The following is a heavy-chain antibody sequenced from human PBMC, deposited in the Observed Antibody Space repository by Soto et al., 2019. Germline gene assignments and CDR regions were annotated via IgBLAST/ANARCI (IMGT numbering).Heavy chain of an antibody. CDR1: GDTISTGGYT. CDR2: INHSGST. V-gene: IGHV4-30-2*01. J-gene: IGHJ5*02. D-gene: IGHD2-2*01. Sequence: PSETLSLNCDVSGDTISTGGYTWAWIRQPPGKALEWIGEINHSGSTNYNPSLKSRVTISVDTSKNQFSLKLSSVTAADTAVYYCARVCVVVPVRTSTNWFDPWGQGTLVTVSS. CDR3: ARVCVVVPVRTSTNWFDP.